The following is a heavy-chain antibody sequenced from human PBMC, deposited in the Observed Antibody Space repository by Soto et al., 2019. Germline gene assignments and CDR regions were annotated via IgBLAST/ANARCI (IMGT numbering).Heavy chain of an antibody. CDR3: ERSRTSSSWFDT. Sequence: KPSETLSLTCTVSGGSMNSYYWTWIRQPPGKGLEWIGNIYYIGSTNYNPSLKSRVTISVDTSNNQFSLKLSSVTAADTAVYYCERSRTSSSWFDTWGQGTLVTVSS. CDR2: IYYIGST. J-gene: IGHJ5*02. D-gene: IGHD6-6*01. V-gene: IGHV4-59*01. CDR1: GGSMNSYY.